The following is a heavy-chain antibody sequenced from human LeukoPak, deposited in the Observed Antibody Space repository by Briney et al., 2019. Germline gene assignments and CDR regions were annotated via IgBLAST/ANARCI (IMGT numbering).Heavy chain of an antibody. CDR1: GGSISSYY. D-gene: IGHD2/OR15-2a*01. CDR2: ISDIGSI. Sequence: SETLSLTCTVSGGSISSYYWSWIRQPPGKGLEWIAYISDIGSINYNPSLKSRVTISLDTSKNQFSLKLSSVTAADTAVYYCAGHHPRNTVDFWGRGTLVTVSS. CDR3: AGHHPRNTVDF. J-gene: IGHJ4*02. V-gene: IGHV4-59*08.